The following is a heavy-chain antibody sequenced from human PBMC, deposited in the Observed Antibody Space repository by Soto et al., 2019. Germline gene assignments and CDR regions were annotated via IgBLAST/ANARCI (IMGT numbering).Heavy chain of an antibody. J-gene: IGHJ6*02. V-gene: IGHV3-30-3*01. CDR3: ARTKAEVPAAILVGYYYGMDV. CDR2: ISYDGSNK. CDR1: GFTFSSYA. Sequence: QVQLVESGGGVVQPGRSLRLSCAASGFTFSSYAMHWVRQAPGKGLEWVAVISYDGSNKYYEDSVKGRFTISRDNSKNTLYLQMNSLRAEETAVYYCARTKAEVPAAILVGYYYGMDVWGQGTTVTVSS. D-gene: IGHD2-2*02.